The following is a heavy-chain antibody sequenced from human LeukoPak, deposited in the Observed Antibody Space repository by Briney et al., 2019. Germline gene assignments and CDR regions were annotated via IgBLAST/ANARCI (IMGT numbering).Heavy chain of an antibody. CDR1: GGFVSSTNW. Sequence: SGTLSLTCAVSGGFVSSTNWWSWVRQPPGKGLEWIGQIYHSGSTNYNPSLKSRVTMSIDKSKNQFSLKLSSVTAADTAVYYCARGTTVTSFDYWGQGTLVTVSS. J-gene: IGHJ4*02. CDR2: IYHSGST. V-gene: IGHV4-4*02. D-gene: IGHD4-17*01. CDR3: ARGTTVTSFDY.